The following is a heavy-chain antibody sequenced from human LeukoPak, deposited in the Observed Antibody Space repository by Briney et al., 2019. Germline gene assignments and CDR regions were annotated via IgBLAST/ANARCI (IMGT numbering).Heavy chain of an antibody. CDR2: IDWDDDK. CDR3: ARSTLSYYYAEHGFDP. V-gene: IGHV2-70*04. CDR1: GFSLSTSGMR. D-gene: IGHD3-10*01. J-gene: IGHJ5*02. Sequence: SGPTLVNPTQTLTLTCTFSGFSLSTSGMRVSWIRQPPGKALEWLSRIDWDDDKFYSTSLKTRLTISKDTSKNQVVLTMTNMDPVDTATYYCARSTLSYYYAEHGFDPWGQGTLVTVSS.